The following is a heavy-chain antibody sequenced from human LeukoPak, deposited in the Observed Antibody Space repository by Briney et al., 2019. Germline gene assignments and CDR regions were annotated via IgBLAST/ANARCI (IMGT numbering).Heavy chain of an antibody. CDR1: GFTVSSNY. J-gene: IGHJ4*02. V-gene: IGHV3-53*05. D-gene: IGHD6-19*01. CDR3: AKDEMFSSAWYFDY. CDR2: IYSGGST. Sequence: GGSLRLSCAASGFTVSSNYMSWVRQAPGKGLEWVSVIYSGGSTYYADSVKGRFTISRDNSKNTLYLQMNSLRAEDTAVYYCAKDEMFSSAWYFDYWGQGTLVAVSS.